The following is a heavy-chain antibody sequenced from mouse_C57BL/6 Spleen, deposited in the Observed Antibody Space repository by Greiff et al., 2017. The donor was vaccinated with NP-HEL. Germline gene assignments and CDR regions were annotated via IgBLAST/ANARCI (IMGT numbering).Heavy chain of an antibody. J-gene: IGHJ1*03. CDR3: ARLGSSYWYFDV. D-gene: IGHD1-1*01. Sequence: VQLQQPGAELVRPGSSVKLSCKASGYTFTSYWMHWVKQRPIQGLEWIGNIDPSDSETHYNQKFKDKATLTVDKSSSTAYMQRSSLTSEDSAVYYCARLGSSYWYFDVWGTGTTVTVSS. CDR2: IDPSDSET. CDR1: GYTFTSYW. V-gene: IGHV1-52*01.